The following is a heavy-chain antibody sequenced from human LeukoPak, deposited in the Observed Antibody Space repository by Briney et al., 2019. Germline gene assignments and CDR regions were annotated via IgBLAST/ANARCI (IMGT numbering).Heavy chain of an antibody. D-gene: IGHD4-17*01. CDR3: AAEEFFYGDYGY. J-gene: IGHJ4*02. CDR1: GLTVSSNY. CDR2: IYSGGST. V-gene: IGHV3-53*01. Sequence: PGGSLRLSCAASGLTVSSNYMSWVRQAPGKGLEWVSVIYSGGSTYYADSVKGRFTISRDNSKNTLYLQMNSLRAEDTAVYYCAAEEFFYGDYGYWGQGTLVTVSS.